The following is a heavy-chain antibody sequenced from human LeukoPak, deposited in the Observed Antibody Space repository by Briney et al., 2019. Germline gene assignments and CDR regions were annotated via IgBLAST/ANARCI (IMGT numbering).Heavy chain of an antibody. CDR1: GGSLSSRNYY. V-gene: IGHV4-39*01. CDR3: ARQWTYPDAFDI. D-gene: IGHD3/OR15-3a*01. Sequence: SETLSLTCTVSGGSLSSRNYYWGWIRQPPGKGLEWIGSIYFTGSTYYNPPLKSRVTISVDMSKNQFSLKLSSVTAAGTAVYYCARQWTYPDAFDIWGQGTMVTVSS. J-gene: IGHJ3*02. CDR2: IYFTGST.